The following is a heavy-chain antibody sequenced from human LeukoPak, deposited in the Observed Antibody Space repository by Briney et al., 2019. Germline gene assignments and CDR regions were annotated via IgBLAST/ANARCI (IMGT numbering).Heavy chain of an antibody. Sequence: GGSLRLSCAASGFTFSSYAMHWVRQAPGKGLEWVAVISYDGSNKYYADSVKGRFTISRDNSKNTLYLQMNSLRAEDTAVYYCAKVETAAAATLRGFDYWGQGTLVTVSS. J-gene: IGHJ4*02. CDR2: ISYDGSNK. D-gene: IGHD6-13*01. CDR1: GFTFSSYA. V-gene: IGHV3-30*07. CDR3: AKVETAAAATLRGFDY.